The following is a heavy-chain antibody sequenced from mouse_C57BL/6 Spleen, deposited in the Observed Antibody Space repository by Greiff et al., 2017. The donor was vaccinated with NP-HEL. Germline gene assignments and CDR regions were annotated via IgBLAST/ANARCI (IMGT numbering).Heavy chain of an antibody. J-gene: IGHJ2*01. V-gene: IGHV5-17*01. Sequence: DVKLVESGGGLVKPGGSLKLSCAASGFTFSDYGMHWVRQAPEKGLEWVAYISSGSITIYYADTVKGRFTISRDNATNTLFLQMTSLRSEDTAMYYCGRPKTRTFDYWGQSTTLTVS. CDR2: ISSGSITI. CDR3: GRPKTRTFDY. CDR1: GFTFSDYG. D-gene: IGHD3-3*01.